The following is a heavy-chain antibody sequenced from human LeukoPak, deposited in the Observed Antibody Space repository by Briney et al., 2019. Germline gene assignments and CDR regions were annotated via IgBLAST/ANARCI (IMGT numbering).Heavy chain of an antibody. J-gene: IGHJ4*02. D-gene: IGHD3-10*01. CDR3: AKGGYYGSGELDY. V-gene: IGHV3-23*01. CDR1: GFTFSSYE. CDR2: VSGSGGSS. Sequence: PGGSLRLSCAASGFTFSSYEMNWVRQAPGKGLEWVSGVSGSGGSSNYADSVKGRFTISRDNSKNTLYLQMHSLRAEDTAVYYCAKGGYYGSGELDYWGQGTLVTVSS.